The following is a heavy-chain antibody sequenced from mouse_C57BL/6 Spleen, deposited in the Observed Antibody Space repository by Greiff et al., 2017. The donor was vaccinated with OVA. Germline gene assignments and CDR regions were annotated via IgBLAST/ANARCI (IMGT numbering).Heavy chain of an antibody. CDR3: ARHEGLAYAMDY. J-gene: IGHJ4*01. D-gene: IGHD3-3*01. CDR1: GFTFSSYG. Sequence: DVMLVESGGDLVKPGGSLKLSCAASGFTFSSYGMSWVRQTPDKRLEWVATISSGGSYTYYPDSVKGRFTISRDNAKNTLYLQMSSLKSEDTAMYYCARHEGLAYAMDYWGQGTSVTVSS. CDR2: ISSGGSYT. V-gene: IGHV5-6*02.